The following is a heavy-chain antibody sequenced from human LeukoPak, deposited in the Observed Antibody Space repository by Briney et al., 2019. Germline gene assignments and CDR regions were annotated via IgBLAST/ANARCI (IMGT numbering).Heavy chain of an antibody. CDR3: ARAEGSTVVPRDYQNDY. CDR2: INPNSGGT. D-gene: IGHD4-17*01. Sequence: GASVKVSCKASGYTFTGYYMHWVRQAPGQGLEWMGWINPNSGGTNYAQKLQGRVTMTTDTSTSTAYMELRSLRSDDTAVYYCARAEGSTVVPRDYQNDYWGQGTLVTVSS. CDR1: GYTFTGYY. J-gene: IGHJ4*02. V-gene: IGHV1-2*02.